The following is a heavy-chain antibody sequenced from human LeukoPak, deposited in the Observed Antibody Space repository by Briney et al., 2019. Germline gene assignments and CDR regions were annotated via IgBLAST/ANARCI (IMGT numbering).Heavy chain of an antibody. V-gene: IGHV4-4*09. Sequence: SETLSLTCTVSGGSISSYYWSWIRQPPGKGLEWIGYIYTSGSTNYNPSLKSRATISVDTSKNQFSLKLSSVTAADTAVYYCARHSSGWYYFDYWGQGTLVTVSS. D-gene: IGHD6-19*01. CDR3: ARHSSGWYYFDY. CDR1: GGSISSYY. J-gene: IGHJ4*02. CDR2: IYTSGST.